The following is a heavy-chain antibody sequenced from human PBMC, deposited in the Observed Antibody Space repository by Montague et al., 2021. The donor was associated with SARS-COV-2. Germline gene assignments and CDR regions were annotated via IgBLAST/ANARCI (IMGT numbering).Heavy chain of an antibody. D-gene: IGHD6-19*01. CDR2: IYYSGST. CDR1: GDSISHSSYY. Sequence: SETLSLTCTVSGDSISHSSYYWGWIRQPPGKGLEWIGSIYYSGSTYYNPSLKSGVTISVDTSKNQVSLKLNSVTAADTAVYYCARVRQWLVPFDYWGQGTLVTVSS. CDR3: ARVRQWLVPFDY. J-gene: IGHJ4*02. V-gene: IGHV4-39*07.